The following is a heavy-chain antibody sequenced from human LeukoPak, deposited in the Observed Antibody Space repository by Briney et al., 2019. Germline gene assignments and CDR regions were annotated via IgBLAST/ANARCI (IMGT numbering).Heavy chain of an antibody. J-gene: IGHJ4*02. CDR2: IIPIFGTA. CDR1: GGTFSSYA. D-gene: IGHD1-7*01. CDR3: ARTGTPDEDFDY. Sequence: GAPVKVSCKPSGGTFSSYAISWVRQAPGQGLEWMGGIIPIFGTANYEQKFQGRVTITADESTSTAYMELSSLRSEDTAVYYCARTGTPDEDFDYWGQGTLVTVSS. V-gene: IGHV1-69*01.